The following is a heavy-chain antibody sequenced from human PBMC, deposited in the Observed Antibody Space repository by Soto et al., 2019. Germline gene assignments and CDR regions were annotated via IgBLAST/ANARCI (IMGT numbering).Heavy chain of an antibody. CDR1: GGSFSGYY. Sequence: SETLSLTCAVYGGSFSGYYWSWIRQPPGKGLEWIGEINHSGSTNYNPSLKSRVTISVDTSKNQFSLKLSSVTAADTAVYYCARRFPKEYYYYYYMDVWGKGTKVTVSS. V-gene: IGHV4-34*01. CDR3: ARRFPKEYYYYYYMDV. J-gene: IGHJ6*03. D-gene: IGHD2-21*01. CDR2: INHSGST.